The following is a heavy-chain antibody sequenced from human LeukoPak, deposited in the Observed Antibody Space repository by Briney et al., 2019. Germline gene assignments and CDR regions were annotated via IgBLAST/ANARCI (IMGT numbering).Heavy chain of an antibody. J-gene: IGHJ4*02. V-gene: IGHV3-23*01. CDR1: GFTFSSYA. D-gene: IGHD3-22*01. Sequence: GASLRLSCAASGFTFSSYAMSWVRQAPGKGLEWVSAISGSGGSAYYADSVKGRFTISRDNSKNTLYLQMNSLRAEVTAVYYCARDEFYYYDSSGYPVDYWGQGTLVTVSS. CDR2: ISGSGGSA. CDR3: ARDEFYYYDSSGYPVDY.